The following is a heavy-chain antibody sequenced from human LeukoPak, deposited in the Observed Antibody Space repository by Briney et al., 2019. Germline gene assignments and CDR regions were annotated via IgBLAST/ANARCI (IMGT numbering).Heavy chain of an antibody. CDR2: MNPDSGNT. J-gene: IGHJ4*02. D-gene: IGHD2-2*01. CDR1: GFTFSSYD. V-gene: IGHV1-8*01. CDR3: ARALEYQLLYYFDY. Sequence: ASVKVSCKASGFTFSSYDINWVRQATGQGLEWMGWMNPDSGNTGYVQKFQGRVTMTRNTSTSTAYMELSSLRSEDTAVYYCARALEYQLLYYFDYWGQGTLVTVSS.